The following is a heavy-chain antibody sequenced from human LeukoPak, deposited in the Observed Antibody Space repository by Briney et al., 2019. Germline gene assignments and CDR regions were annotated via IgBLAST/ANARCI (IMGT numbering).Heavy chain of an antibody. D-gene: IGHD6-13*01. CDR3: ARVGAADLYYYYYMDV. V-gene: IGHV4-39*07. CDR2: IYYSGST. CDR1: GGSISSSSYY. J-gene: IGHJ6*03. Sequence: SSETLSLTCTVSGGSISSSSYYWGWIRQPPGKGLEWIGSIYYSGSTYYNSSLKSRVTISVDTSKNQFSLKLSSVTAADTAVYYCARVGAADLYYYYYMDVWGKGTTVTVSS.